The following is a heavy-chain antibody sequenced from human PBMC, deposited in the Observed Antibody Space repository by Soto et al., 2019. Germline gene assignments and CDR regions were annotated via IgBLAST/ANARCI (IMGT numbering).Heavy chain of an antibody. CDR2: IYWDDDK. D-gene: IGHD6-6*01. J-gene: IGHJ4*02. V-gene: IGHV2-5*02. CDR1: GFSLSTSGVG. CDR3: AHNVRLARRPTTEFDY. Sequence: SGPTLVNPTQTLTLTCTFSGFSLSTSGVGVGWIRQPPGKALEWLALIYWDDDKRYSPSLKSRLTITKDTSKNQVVLTMTNMDPVDTATYYCAHNVRLARRPTTEFDYWGQGTLVTVSS.